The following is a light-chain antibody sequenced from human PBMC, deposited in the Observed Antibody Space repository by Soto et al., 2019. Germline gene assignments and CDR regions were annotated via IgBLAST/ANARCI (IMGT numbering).Light chain of an antibody. CDR1: QGIGDT. CDR2: DTS. Sequence: VMRLSAATLSVYPEEGATLSCRASQGIGDTLAWYQHKPGQTPRLLIYDTSTRATGVPTRFSGSRSGAEFTLTINSLQSEDFAVYYCQPYNNWPLTFGGGTKV. CDR3: QPYNNWPLT. V-gene: IGKV3-15*01. J-gene: IGKJ4*01.